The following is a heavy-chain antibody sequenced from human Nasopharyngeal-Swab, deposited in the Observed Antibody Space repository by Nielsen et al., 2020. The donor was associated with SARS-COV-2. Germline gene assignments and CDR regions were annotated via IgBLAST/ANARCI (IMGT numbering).Heavy chain of an antibody. Sequence: GESLKISCKGSGYSFTSYWISWVRQMPGKGLEWMGRIDPSDSYTNYSPSFQGHVTISADKSISTAYLQWSSLKASDTAMYYCASTKAGLRFLEWSTPYYYGMDVWGQGTTVTVFS. CDR3: ASTKAGLRFLEWSTPYYYGMDV. CDR1: GYSFTSYW. D-gene: IGHD3-3*01. V-gene: IGHV5-10-1*01. CDR2: IDPSDSYT. J-gene: IGHJ6*02.